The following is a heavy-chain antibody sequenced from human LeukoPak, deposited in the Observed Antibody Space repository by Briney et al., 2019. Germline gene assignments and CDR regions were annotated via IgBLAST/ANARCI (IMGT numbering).Heavy chain of an antibody. CDR1: GFTFSSHR. D-gene: IGHD5-18*01. CDR2: INSVGKSA. CDR3: ARDHVDTAMVTVSYYYYGMDV. J-gene: IGHJ6*02. Sequence: GGSLRLSRAASGFTFSSHRMHGVRQAPGKGLAWVSRINSVGKSAIYADSVKGLFTISRDNAKNTLYLQMNSLRAEDTAVYYCARDHVDTAMVTVSYYYYGMDVWGQGTTVTVSS. V-gene: IGHV3-74*01.